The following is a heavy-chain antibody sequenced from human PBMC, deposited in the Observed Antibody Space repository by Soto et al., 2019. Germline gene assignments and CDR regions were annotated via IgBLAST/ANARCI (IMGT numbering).Heavy chain of an antibody. CDR3: ARGIAAAATVDY. Sequence: QVQLVQSGAEVKKPGSSVKVSCKASGGTFSSYTISWVRQAPGQGLEWMGRIIPILGIANYAQKFQGRVTTTADKSTSTAYMELSSLRSEDTAVYYCARGIAAAATVDYWGQGTLVTVSS. CDR1: GGTFSSYT. V-gene: IGHV1-69*02. J-gene: IGHJ4*02. CDR2: IIPILGIA. D-gene: IGHD6-13*01.